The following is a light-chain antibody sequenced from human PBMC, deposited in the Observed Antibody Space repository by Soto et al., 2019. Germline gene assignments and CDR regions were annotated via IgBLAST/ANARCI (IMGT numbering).Light chain of an antibody. CDR3: SSYTTSNTRQIV. CDR2: DVS. V-gene: IGLV2-14*01. CDR1: SSDVGGYNY. J-gene: IGLJ1*01. Sequence: QSALTQPASVSGSPGQSITISCTGTSSDVGGYNYVSWYQQHPGKAPKFIIYDVSNRPSGVSNRFSGSKSGNTASLTISRLQAEDEDDYYCSSYTTSNTRQIVFGTGTKVTVL.